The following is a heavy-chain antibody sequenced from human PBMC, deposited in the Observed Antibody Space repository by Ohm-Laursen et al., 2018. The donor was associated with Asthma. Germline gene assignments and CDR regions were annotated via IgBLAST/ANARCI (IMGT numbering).Heavy chain of an antibody. J-gene: IGHJ6*02. CDR2: ISHDGYTQ. CDR1: GFTLSSYT. CDR3: ARDAGLPLGHYHYGIDV. Sequence: SLRLSCTASGFTLSSYTVHWVRQAPGKGLEWATVISHDGYTQHYADSVRGRFSISRDNSKNTVYLQMNSLRAEDTAVYYCARDAGLPLGHYHYGIDVWGQGTTVTV. V-gene: IGHV3-30-3*01. D-gene: IGHD5-12*01.